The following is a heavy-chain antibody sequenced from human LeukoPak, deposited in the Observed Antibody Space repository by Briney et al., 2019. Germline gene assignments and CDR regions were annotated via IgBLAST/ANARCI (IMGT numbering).Heavy chain of an antibody. Sequence: PGGSLRLSCAASGFTFSSYSMNWVRQAPGKGLEWVSYISSSSSTIYYADSVKGRFIISRDNAKNSLYLQMNSLRDEDTAVYYCARGIQLERPDAFDIWGQGTMVTVSS. J-gene: IGHJ3*02. V-gene: IGHV3-48*02. CDR1: GFTFSSYS. D-gene: IGHD1-1*01. CDR3: ARGIQLERPDAFDI. CDR2: ISSSSSTI.